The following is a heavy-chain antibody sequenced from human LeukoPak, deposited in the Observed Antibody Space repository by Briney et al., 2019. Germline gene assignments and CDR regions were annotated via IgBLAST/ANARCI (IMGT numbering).Heavy chain of an antibody. D-gene: IGHD4-17*01. V-gene: IGHV2-5*02. CDR2: IYWDDNK. J-gene: IGHJ4*02. Sequence: SGPTLMNPTQTLTLTCTFSGFSLRTTGVGVGWVRQPPGKALEWLALIYWDDNKLYSPSLRSRVTITKDTSKNQVVLTMTNMAPVDTATYYCAHYGDYRFLYYFDHWGQGALVTVSS. CDR3: AHYGDYRFLYYFDH. CDR1: GFSLRTTGVG.